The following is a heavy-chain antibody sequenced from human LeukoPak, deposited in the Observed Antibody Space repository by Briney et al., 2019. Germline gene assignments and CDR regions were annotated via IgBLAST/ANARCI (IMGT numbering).Heavy chain of an antibody. CDR2: MNPNSGGT. Sequence: VASVNASCKASAYPFTGYYMHWVRHAPGQGLECMGWMNPNSGGTNYAQKFQGRVTMTRDTSISTAYMELSRLRSDDTAVYYCASRLVGATTPFDYWGQGTLVTVSS. J-gene: IGHJ4*02. CDR3: ASRLVGATTPFDY. V-gene: IGHV1-2*02. CDR1: AYPFTGYY. D-gene: IGHD1-26*01.